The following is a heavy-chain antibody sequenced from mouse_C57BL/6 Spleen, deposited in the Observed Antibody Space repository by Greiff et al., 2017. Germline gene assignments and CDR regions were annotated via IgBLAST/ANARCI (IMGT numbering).Heavy chain of an antibody. Sequence: EVKLVESEGGLVQPGSSMKLSCTASGFTFSDYYVAWVRQVPEKGLEWVANINYDGSSTYYLDSLKSRFIISRDNAKNILYLQMSSLKSEDTATYYCARDAPYDLYAMDYWGQGTSVTVSS. CDR2: INYDGSST. J-gene: IGHJ4*01. CDR1: GFTFSDYY. D-gene: IGHD2-3*01. V-gene: IGHV5-16*01. CDR3: ARDAPYDLYAMDY.